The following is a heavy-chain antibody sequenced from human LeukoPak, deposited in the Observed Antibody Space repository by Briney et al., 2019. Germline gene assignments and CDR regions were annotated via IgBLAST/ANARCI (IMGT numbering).Heavy chain of an antibody. CDR3: ARAGYSGYANDY. CDR1: GFTFSSYE. D-gene: IGHD5-12*01. J-gene: IGHJ4*02. V-gene: IGHV3-48*03. CDR2: ISSSGSTI. Sequence: GGSLRLSCAASGFTFSSYEMNWVRQAPGKGLEWASYISSSGSTIYYADSVKGRFTISRDNAKNSLYLQMNSLRAEDTAVYYCARAGYSGYANDYWGQGTLVTVSS.